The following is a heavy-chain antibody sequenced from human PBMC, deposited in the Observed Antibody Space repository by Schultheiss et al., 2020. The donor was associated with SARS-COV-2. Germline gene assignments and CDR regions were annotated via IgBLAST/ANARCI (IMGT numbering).Heavy chain of an antibody. V-gene: IGHV4-61*02. J-gene: IGHJ5*02. Sequence: SQTLSLTCTVSGGSISSGGYYWSWIRQHPGKGLEWIGRIYTSGSTNYNPSLKSRVTMSVDTSKNQFSLKLSSVTAADTAVYYCARLTVTNWFDPWGQGTLVTVSS. CDR3: ARLTVTNWFDP. CDR1: GGSISSGGYY. CDR2: IYTSGST. D-gene: IGHD4-17*01.